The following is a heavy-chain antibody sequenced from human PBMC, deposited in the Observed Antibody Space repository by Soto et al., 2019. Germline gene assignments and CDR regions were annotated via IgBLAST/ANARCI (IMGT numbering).Heavy chain of an antibody. Sequence: QVLLAQSGAEVKKHGASVKVSCKAFGYTFTSYYIHWVRQAPGQGLEWMGIINPSGGHPNYAQKLQGRVTMTRDTSTSRVYIDLSSLTSEDTAVYSCAREGPTYCSEIGAFDYWGRGMLGTVS. D-gene: IGHD3-22*01. CDR1: GYTFTSYY. CDR2: INPSGGHP. CDR3: AREGPTYCSEIGAFDY. J-gene: IGHJ4*02. V-gene: IGHV1-46*04.